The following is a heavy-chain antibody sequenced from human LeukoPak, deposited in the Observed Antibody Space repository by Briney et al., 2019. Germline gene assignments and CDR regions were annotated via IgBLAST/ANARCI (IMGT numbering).Heavy chain of an antibody. D-gene: IGHD1-26*01. CDR3: ASRAWLES. V-gene: IGHV3-7*01. CDR2: IYQDGSEK. CDR1: GFTFSTFS. Sequence: GGSLRLSCGASGFTFSTFSMSWVRQAPGKGLEWVANIYQDGSEKNYVDSVKGRFTISRDNAKNSLYLQMNSLRAEDTAVYYCASRAWLESWGQGTLVTVSS. J-gene: IGHJ4*02.